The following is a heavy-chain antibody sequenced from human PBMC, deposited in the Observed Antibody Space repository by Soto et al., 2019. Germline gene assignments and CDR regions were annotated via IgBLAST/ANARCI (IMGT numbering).Heavy chain of an antibody. CDR1: GFTFAHYA. Sequence: GGSLRLSCAASGFTFAHYAMMWARQAPGRGLEWVSTIDGPTTSTHYIDSVKGRFFISRDNAINTVYLQMNGLRAEDTAVYYCVTWLSAHFDYWGRGTLVTVSS. CDR3: VTWLSAHFDY. D-gene: IGHD6-19*01. J-gene: IGHJ4*02. V-gene: IGHV3-23*05. CDR2: IDGPTTST.